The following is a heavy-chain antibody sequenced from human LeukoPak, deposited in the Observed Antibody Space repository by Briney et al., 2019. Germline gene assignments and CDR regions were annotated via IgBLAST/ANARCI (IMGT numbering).Heavy chain of an antibody. Sequence: GGSLRLSCAASGFTFSSYSMNWVRQAPGKGLEWVSYISSSSSTIYYADSVKGRFTISRDNAKNSLYLQMNSLRAEDTAVYYCARDQPGGIAVAADYWGQGTLVTVSS. V-gene: IGHV3-48*01. J-gene: IGHJ4*02. CDR1: GFTFSSYS. CDR3: ARDQPGGIAVAADY. D-gene: IGHD6-19*01. CDR2: ISSSSSTI.